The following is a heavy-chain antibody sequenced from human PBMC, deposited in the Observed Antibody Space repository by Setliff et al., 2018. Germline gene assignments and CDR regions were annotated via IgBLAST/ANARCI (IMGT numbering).Heavy chain of an antibody. V-gene: IGHV4-59*02. J-gene: IGHJ4*02. D-gene: IGHD3-10*01. CDR2: XXXXXXX. CDR1: GGSVKSHY. Sequence: KASETLSLTCTVSGGSVKSHYWSWIRQTPEXXLGXIXXXXXXXXXXXXXXXXXRXXXSVXTXXNQFSLNLNSVTAADTAVYYCARDRTYYASGTYTRWFDYWGQGSLVTVSS. CDR3: ARDRTYYASGTYTRWFDY.